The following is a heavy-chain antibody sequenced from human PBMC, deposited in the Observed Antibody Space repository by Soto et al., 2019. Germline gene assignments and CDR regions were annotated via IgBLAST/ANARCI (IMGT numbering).Heavy chain of an antibody. CDR2: IDPSGTTT. Sequence: EVRLVESGGDLVQPGGSLRLSCAASGFTFASSWMNWVRQVPGEGLVWVSRIDPSGTTTHYADSVKGRFIISRDNAKNTLYLQMSGLRAEDTAVYYCARGIGGTSSFDFWGQGTLVSVSS. CDR1: GFTFASSW. J-gene: IGHJ4*02. D-gene: IGHD2-15*01. V-gene: IGHV3-74*01. CDR3: ARGIGGTSSFDF.